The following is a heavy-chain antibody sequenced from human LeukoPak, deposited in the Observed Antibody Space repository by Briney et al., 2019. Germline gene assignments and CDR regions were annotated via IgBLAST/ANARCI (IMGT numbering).Heavy chain of an antibody. CDR2: INDVSGDI. D-gene: IGHD2-2*01. CDR3: ARDTFQPGLIDC. V-gene: IGHV3-21*05. CDR1: GFTLSSYG. Sequence: GRSLRLSCAASGFTLSSYGMHWVRQAPGKGLEWVSYINDVSGDIHYAESAKGRFTISRDNAKNTLYLQMNSLRAEDTAVYYCARDTFQPGLIDCWGRGTLVTVSS. J-gene: IGHJ4*02.